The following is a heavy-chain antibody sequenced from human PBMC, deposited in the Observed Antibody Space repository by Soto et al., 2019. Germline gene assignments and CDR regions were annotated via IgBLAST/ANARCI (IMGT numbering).Heavy chain of an antibody. CDR1: GFTFSSYG. J-gene: IGHJ6*02. V-gene: IGHV3-33*01. D-gene: IGHD4-4*01. Sequence: QGQLVESGGGVVQPGRSLRLSCAASGFTFSSYGMHWVRQAPGKGLEWVGVIWHDGSNKYHADSVKGRFTISRDNSKNPLYLQINSLTAEDTDVYYCARDKVSHYSNGAGGGMDVWGQRTTLTVYS. CDR2: IWHDGSNK. CDR3: ARDKVSHYSNGAGGGMDV.